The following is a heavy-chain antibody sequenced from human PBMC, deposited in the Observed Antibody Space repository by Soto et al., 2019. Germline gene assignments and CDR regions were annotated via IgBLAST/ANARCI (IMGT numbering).Heavy chain of an antibody. J-gene: IGHJ6*02. CDR3: ARGSYYYGSGSYYNYYYYGMDV. V-gene: IGHV1-2*02. CDR2: INPNSGGT. D-gene: IGHD3-10*01. CDR1: GYTFTGYY. Sequence: ASVKVSCKASGYTFTGYYMHWVRQAPGQGLEWMGWINPNSGGTNYAQKFQGRVTITRDTSASTAYMELSSLRSEDTAVYYCARGSYYYGSGSYYNYYYYGMDVWGQGTTVTVSS.